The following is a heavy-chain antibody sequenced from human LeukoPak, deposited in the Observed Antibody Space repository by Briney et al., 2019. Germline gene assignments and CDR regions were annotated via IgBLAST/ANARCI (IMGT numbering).Heavy chain of an antibody. V-gene: IGHV3-48*03. D-gene: IGHD3-22*01. CDR2: ISSSGSTI. CDR1: GLTFSSYE. Sequence: GGSLRLSCAASGLTFSSYEMNWVRQAPGKGLEWVSYISSSGSTIYYADSVKGRFTISRDNAKNSLYLQMNSLRAEDTAVYYCARDSLLPNYYDSSGYRGGDYWGQGTLVTVSS. CDR3: ARDSLLPNYYDSSGYRGGDY. J-gene: IGHJ4*02.